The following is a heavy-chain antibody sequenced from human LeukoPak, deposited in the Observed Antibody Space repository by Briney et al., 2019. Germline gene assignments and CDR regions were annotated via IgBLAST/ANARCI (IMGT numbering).Heavy chain of an antibody. V-gene: IGHV4-61*02. D-gene: IGHD5-24*01. Sequence: PSETLSLTCTVSGGSISSSSYYWSWIRQPAGKGLEWIGRIYTSGSTNYNPSLKSRVTMSVDTSKNQFSLKLSSVTAADTAVYYCARAGYRYFDYWGQGTLVTVSS. J-gene: IGHJ4*02. CDR2: IYTSGST. CDR3: ARAGYRYFDY. CDR1: GGSISSSSYY.